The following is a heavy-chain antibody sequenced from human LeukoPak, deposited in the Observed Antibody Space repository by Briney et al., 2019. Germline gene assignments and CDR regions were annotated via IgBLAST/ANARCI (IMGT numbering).Heavy chain of an antibody. Sequence: SETLSLTCTVSGGSISSYYWSWIRQPPGKGLEWIGYIYYSGSTNYNPSLKSRVTISVDTSKNQFSLKLSSVTAADTAVYYCARDCSTTSCLGGAFDIWGQGTMVTVSS. CDR2: IYYSGST. D-gene: IGHD2-2*01. CDR1: GGSISSYY. V-gene: IGHV4-59*01. J-gene: IGHJ3*02. CDR3: ARDCSTTSCLGGAFDI.